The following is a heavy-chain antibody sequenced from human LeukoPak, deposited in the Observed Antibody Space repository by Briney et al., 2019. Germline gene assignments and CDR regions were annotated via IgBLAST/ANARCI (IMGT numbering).Heavy chain of an antibody. J-gene: IGHJ4*02. D-gene: IGHD2-15*01. V-gene: IGHV3-30-3*01. CDR3: ATEVVVAATGGYYFDY. CDR2: ISYDGSNK. CDR1: GFTFSSYA. Sequence: PGGYLRLYCAASGFTFSSYAMHWVRQAPGKGLEWVAVISYDGSNKYYADSVKGRFTISRDNSKNTLYLQMNSLRAEDTAVYYCATEVVVAATGGYYFDYWGQGTLVTVSS.